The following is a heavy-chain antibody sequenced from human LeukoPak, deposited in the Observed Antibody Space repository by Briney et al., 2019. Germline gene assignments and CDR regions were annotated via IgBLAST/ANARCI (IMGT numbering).Heavy chain of an antibody. CDR3: AKQVSCDTTTCYSGMPPDY. CDR1: GYPFSRYA. V-gene: IGHV3-23*01. Sequence: GGSLRLSCAASGYPFSRYAMSWVRQTPERGLEWVSVISGSDGSRYYADSVKGRFTISRDDSRNTVYLQMNNLRAEDTAVYYCAKQVSCDTTTCYSGMPPDYWGQGTLVTVSS. D-gene: IGHD2/OR15-2a*01. J-gene: IGHJ4*02. CDR2: ISGSDGSR.